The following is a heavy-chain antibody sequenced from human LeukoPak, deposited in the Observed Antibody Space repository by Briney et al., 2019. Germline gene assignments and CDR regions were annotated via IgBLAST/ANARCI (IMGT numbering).Heavy chain of an antibody. V-gene: IGHV3-66*04. D-gene: IGHD1-1*01. CDR2: IYSGGSA. Sequence: GGSLRLSCAASGFTVSSNYMSWVRQAPGKGLEWVSVIYSGGSAYYADSVKGRFRISRDNSKNTLYLQMNSLRAEDTAVYYCARPPVPGTGYWGQGTLVTVSS. CDR1: GFTVSSNY. CDR3: ARPPVPGTGY. J-gene: IGHJ4*02.